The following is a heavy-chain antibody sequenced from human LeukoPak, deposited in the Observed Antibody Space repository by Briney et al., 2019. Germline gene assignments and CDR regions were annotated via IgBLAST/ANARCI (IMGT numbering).Heavy chain of an antibody. CDR2: ISWNSGNI. D-gene: IGHD6-19*01. J-gene: IGHJ3*02. V-gene: IGHV3-9*01. CDR3: ARGPLAVAGAFDI. CDR1: GFTFDDYA. Sequence: GRSLRLSCAASGFTFDDYAMHWVRQAPGKGLEWVSGISWNSGNIGYADSVKGRFTISRDNAKKSLYLQMNSLRAEDTAVYYCARGPLAVAGAFDIWGQGTMVTVSS.